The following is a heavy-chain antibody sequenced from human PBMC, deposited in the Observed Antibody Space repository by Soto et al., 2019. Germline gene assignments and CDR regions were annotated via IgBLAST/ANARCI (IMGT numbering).Heavy chain of an antibody. CDR3: AKEYSTSFDY. V-gene: IGHV3-23*01. Sequence: PGGSLRLSCAASGFTFSNYAMNWVRQAPGKGLEWVSAISAGGSNTNYADSVKGRFTISSDTSKNTLYLQMNSLRAEDTAVYYCAKEYSTSFDYWGQGTLVTVPQ. CDR2: ISAGGSNT. CDR1: GFTFSNYA. J-gene: IGHJ4*02. D-gene: IGHD6-6*01.